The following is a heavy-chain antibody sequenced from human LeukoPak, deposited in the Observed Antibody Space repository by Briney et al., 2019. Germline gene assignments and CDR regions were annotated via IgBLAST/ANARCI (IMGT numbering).Heavy chain of an antibody. V-gene: IGHV3-7*01. CDR1: GFTFSSYG. CDR2: VKGDGSAT. Sequence: GGSLRLSCAASGFTFSSYGMHWVRQAPGRGLEWLASVKGDGSATSYVDSVKGRFTISRDNAKNSLYLQMNSLRADDTALYYCARSRGDFWGQGTLVTVSS. J-gene: IGHJ4*02. CDR3: ARSRGDF.